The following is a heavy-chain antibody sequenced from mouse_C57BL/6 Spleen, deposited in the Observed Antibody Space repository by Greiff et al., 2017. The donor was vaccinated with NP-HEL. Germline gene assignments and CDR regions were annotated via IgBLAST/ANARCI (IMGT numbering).Heavy chain of an antibody. V-gene: IGHV5-4*01. CDR2: ISDGGSYT. J-gene: IGHJ1*03. Sequence: EVQLQESGGGLVKPGGSLKLSCAASGFTFSSYAMSWVRQTPEKRLEWVATISDGGSYTYYPDNVKGRFTISRDNAKNNLYLQMSHLKSEDTAMYYCARTRATASYWYFDVWGTGTTVTVSS. CDR3: ARTRATASYWYFDV. CDR1: GFTFSSYA. D-gene: IGHD1-2*01.